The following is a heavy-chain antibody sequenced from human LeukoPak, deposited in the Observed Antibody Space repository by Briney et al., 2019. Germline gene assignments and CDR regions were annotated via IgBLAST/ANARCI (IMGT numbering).Heavy chain of an antibody. CDR3: ARELGYCSTTSCYGGYYYYYGMDV. D-gene: IGHD2-2*01. J-gene: IGHJ6*02. Sequence: ASVKVSCKASGYTFTSYGISWVRQAPGQGLEWMGWISAYNGNTNYAQKLQGRVTTTTDTSTSTAYMELRSLRSDDTAVYYCARELGYCSTTSCYGGYYYYYGMDVWGQGTTVTVSS. V-gene: IGHV1-18*01. CDR1: GYTFTSYG. CDR2: ISAYNGNT.